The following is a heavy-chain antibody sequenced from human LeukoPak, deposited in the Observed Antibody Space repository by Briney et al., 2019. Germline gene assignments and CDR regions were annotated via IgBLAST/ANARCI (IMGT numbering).Heavy chain of an antibody. D-gene: IGHD4-17*01. CDR3: ARANYGDYLVYYYYYMDV. V-gene: IGHV4-59*05. CDR1: GGSISSYY. CDR2: IYYSGST. J-gene: IGHJ6*03. Sequence: SETLSLTCTVSGGSISSYYWSWIRQPPGKGLEWIGSIYYSGSTYYNPSLKSRVTISVDTSKNQFSLKLSSVTAADTAVYYCARANYGDYLVYYYYYMDVWGKGTTVTVSS.